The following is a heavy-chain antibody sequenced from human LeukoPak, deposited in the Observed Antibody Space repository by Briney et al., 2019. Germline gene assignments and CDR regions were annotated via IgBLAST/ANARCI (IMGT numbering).Heavy chain of an antibody. CDR3: ARGNEDRFDP. CDR1: GGSISSYY. CDR2: IYYSGST. Sequence: SETLSLTCTVSGGSISSYYWSWIRQPPGKGLEWIGYIYYSGSTNYNPSLKSRVTISVDTSKNQFSLKLSSVTAADTAVYYCARGNEDRFDPWGQGTLVTVSS. J-gene: IGHJ5*02. V-gene: IGHV4-59*01. D-gene: IGHD1-1*01.